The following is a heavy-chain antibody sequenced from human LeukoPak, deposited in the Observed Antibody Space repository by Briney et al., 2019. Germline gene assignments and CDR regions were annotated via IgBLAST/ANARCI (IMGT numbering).Heavy chain of an antibody. V-gene: IGHV4-30-2*01. CDR3: ARAATIKGYSYGIFDK. CDR2: SHHSGST. Sequence: SQTLSLTCTVSGGSISSGDFSWSWIRQPPGKGLEWIGYSHHSGSTSYNPSLKSRVTISVDRSKNQFSLRLSYVTAADTAVYYCARAATIKGYSYGIFDKRGQGTLVTVSS. CDR1: GGSISSGDFS. J-gene: IGHJ4*02. D-gene: IGHD5-18*01.